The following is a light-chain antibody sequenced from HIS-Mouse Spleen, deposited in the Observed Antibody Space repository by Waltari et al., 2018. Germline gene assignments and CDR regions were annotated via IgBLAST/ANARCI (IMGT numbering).Light chain of an antibody. CDR1: SSDVGSYNL. CDR2: EGS. CDR3: CSYAGSSTVV. V-gene: IGLV2-23*01. Sequence: QSALTQPASVSGSPGQSITISCTGTSSDVGSYNLVSWYQQHPGKAPKLMIYEGSKRHSGVSNRFSGSKYGNTASLTISGLQAEDEADYYCCSYAGSSTVVFGGGTKLTVL. J-gene: IGLJ2*01.